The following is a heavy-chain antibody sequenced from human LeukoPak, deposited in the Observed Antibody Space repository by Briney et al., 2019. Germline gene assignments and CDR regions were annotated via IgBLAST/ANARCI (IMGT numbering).Heavy chain of an antibody. J-gene: IGHJ4*02. D-gene: IGHD3-22*01. Sequence: ASVKVSCKASGYTFTGYYMHWVRQAPGQGLEWMGWINPNSGGTNYAQKFQGRVTITRDTSISTPYMELRRLRSDDTAVYYCARGYYYDSIPGLWGQGTLVTVSS. CDR1: GYTFTGYY. CDR3: ARGYYYDSIPGL. V-gene: IGHV1-2*02. CDR2: INPNSGGT.